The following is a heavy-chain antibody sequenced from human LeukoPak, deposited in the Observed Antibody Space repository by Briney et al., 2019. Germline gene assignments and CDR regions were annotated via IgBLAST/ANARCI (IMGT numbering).Heavy chain of an antibody. CDR1: GGSISSYY. J-gene: IGHJ4*02. D-gene: IGHD6-13*01. CDR3: ARGPSAAGGVNS. Sequence: PSETLSLTCTVSGGSISSYYWSWIRQPPGKGLEWIGYIYYTGATSYNPSLKSRVTISVDTSKKQFSLKLTSVTAADTAVYYCARGPSAAGGVNSWGQGTLVTVSS. V-gene: IGHV4-59*08. CDR2: IYYTGAT.